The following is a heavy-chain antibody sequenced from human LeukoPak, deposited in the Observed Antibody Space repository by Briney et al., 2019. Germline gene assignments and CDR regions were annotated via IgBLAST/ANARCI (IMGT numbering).Heavy chain of an antibody. CDR1: GLIVSNNY. D-gene: IGHD3/OR15-3a*01. V-gene: IGHV3-66*01. CDR2: IYSGGST. Sequence: GGSLRLSCAATGLIVSNNYMSWVRQTPGKGLEWVAVIYSGGSTFYTDSVKGRFTISRDNSKNTLYLQMNSLRAEDTAVYYCAKDLISDGFYGMNVWGQGTTVTVSS. CDR3: AKDLISDGFYGMNV. J-gene: IGHJ6*02.